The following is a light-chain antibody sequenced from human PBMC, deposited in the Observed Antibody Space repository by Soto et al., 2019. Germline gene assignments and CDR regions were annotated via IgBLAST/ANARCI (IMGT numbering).Light chain of an antibody. CDR3: QQLNSYPWT. CDR2: AAS. Sequence: IQLTQSPSSLSASVGDRVTITCRASQGITSYLAWYQQKPGKAPKFLIYAASTLQSGVPSRFSGSGSGTAFTLTISSLQPEDFATYYCQQLNSYPWTFGQGTKVEIK. J-gene: IGKJ1*01. CDR1: QGITSY. V-gene: IGKV1-9*01.